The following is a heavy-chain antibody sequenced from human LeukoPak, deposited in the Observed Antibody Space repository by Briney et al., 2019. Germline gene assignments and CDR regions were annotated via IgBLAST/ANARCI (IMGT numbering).Heavy chain of an antibody. D-gene: IGHD6-19*01. CDR2: IIPIFGTA. V-gene: IGHV1-69*05. CDR3: ARGSAVAAPFDY. Sequence: SVKVSCKASGGTFSSYAISWVRQAPGQGLEWMGGIIPIFGTANYAQKFQGRVTITTDESTSTAYMELSSLRSEDTAVYYCARGSAVAAPFDYWGQGTLVTVSS. CDR1: GGTFSSYA. J-gene: IGHJ4*02.